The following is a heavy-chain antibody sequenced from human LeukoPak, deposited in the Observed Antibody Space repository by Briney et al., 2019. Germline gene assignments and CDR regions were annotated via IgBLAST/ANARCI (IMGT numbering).Heavy chain of an antibody. D-gene: IGHD5-18*01. J-gene: IGHJ4*02. Sequence: SETLSLTCIVSGGLLSDYYWSWIRQPPGKGLEWIGNIYYNGSTDYNPSLKSRVTISVDTAKNQFSLKLTSMTAADTAVYYCARVASAMEKGEFDYWGQGTLVTVSS. V-gene: IGHV4-59*01. CDR1: GGLLSDYY. CDR3: ARVASAMEKGEFDY. CDR2: IYYNGST.